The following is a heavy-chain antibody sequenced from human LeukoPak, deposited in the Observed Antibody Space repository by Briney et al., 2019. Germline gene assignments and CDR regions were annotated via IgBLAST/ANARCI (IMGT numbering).Heavy chain of an antibody. D-gene: IGHD6-19*01. Sequence: ASAKVSCKASGYTFTSYDINWVRQATGQGLEWMGWMNPNSGNTGYAQKFQGRVTMTRNTSISTAYMELSSLRAEDTAVYYCATWAYSSGWSTKRDSDYWGQGTLVTVSS. CDR1: GYTFTSYD. V-gene: IGHV1-8*01. CDR2: MNPNSGNT. J-gene: IGHJ4*02. CDR3: ATWAYSSGWSTKRDSDY.